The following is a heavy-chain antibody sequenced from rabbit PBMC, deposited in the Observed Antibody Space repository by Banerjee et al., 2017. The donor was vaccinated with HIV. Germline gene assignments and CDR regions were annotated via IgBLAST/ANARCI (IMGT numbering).Heavy chain of an antibody. J-gene: IGHJ4*01. CDR2: IYSSNGDK. CDR1: GIDFSSRA. Sequence: QSLEESGGDLVKPGASLTLTCKASGIDFSSRAMCWVRQAPGKGLELIACIYSSNGDKWYASWVNGRFTISKTSWTTVTLQMTSLTAADTATYFCARDLAGVTGWNFNLWGPGTLVTVS. CDR3: ARDLAGVTGWNFNL. D-gene: IGHD4-1*01. V-gene: IGHV1S40*01.